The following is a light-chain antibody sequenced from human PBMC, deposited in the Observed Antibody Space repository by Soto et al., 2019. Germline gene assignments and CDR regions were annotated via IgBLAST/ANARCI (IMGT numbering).Light chain of an antibody. CDR2: DVS. CDR3: MQGTHWPPFT. J-gene: IGKJ3*01. V-gene: IGKV2-30*01. CDR1: QSLVSSNGVSY. Sequence: DVVLTQSPLSLPVTRGQPASISCRSSQSLVSSNGVSYLNWFQQRPGQSPRRLIYDVSKRESGVRDRFSGSASGTDFPLRISRVEAEDIGVYYCMQGTHWPPFTFGPGNRVDF.